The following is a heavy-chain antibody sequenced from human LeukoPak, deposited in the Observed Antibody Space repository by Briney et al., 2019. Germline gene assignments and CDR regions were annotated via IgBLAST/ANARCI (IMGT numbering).Heavy chain of an antibody. CDR1: GFTFSSYW. Sequence: PGGSLRLSCAASGFTFSSYWMSWVRQAPGKGLEWVANIKQDGSEKYYVDSVKGRFTISRDNAKNSLYLQMNSLRAEDTAVYYCARRNYDFWSGYIVYWGQGTLVTVSS. CDR3: ARRNYDFWSGYIVY. D-gene: IGHD3-3*01. CDR2: IKQDGSEK. J-gene: IGHJ4*02. V-gene: IGHV3-7*01.